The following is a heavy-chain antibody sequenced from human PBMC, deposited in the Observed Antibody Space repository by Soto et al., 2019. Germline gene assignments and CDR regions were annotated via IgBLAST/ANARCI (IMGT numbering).Heavy chain of an antibody. D-gene: IGHD3-3*01. CDR2: ISSSSSYI. CDR3: AREKDYDFWSGSRTGFDP. V-gene: IGHV3-21*01. CDR1: GFTFSSYS. Sequence: PGGSLRLSCAASGFTFSSYSMNWVRQAPGKGLEWVSSISSSSSYIYYADSVKGRFTISRDNAKNSLYLQMNSLRAEDTAVYYCAREKDYDFWSGSRTGFDPWGQGTLVTVSS. J-gene: IGHJ5*02.